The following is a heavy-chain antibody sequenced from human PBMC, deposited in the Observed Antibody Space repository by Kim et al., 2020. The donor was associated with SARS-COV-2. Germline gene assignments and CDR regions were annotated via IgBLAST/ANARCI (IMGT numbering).Heavy chain of an antibody. Sequence: LETLSLTCTVSGGSISSYYWSWIRQPPGKGLEWIGYIYYSGSTNYNPSLKSRVTISVDTSKNQFSLKLSSVTAADTAVYYCAREVDYYDSSGSAFDIWGQGTMVTVSS. D-gene: IGHD3-22*01. V-gene: IGHV4-59*01. CDR1: GGSISSYY. CDR3: AREVDYYDSSGSAFDI. CDR2: IYYSGST. J-gene: IGHJ3*02.